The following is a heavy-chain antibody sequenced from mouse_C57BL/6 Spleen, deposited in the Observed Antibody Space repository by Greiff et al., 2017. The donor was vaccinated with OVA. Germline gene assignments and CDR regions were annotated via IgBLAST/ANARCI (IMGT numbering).Heavy chain of an antibody. J-gene: IGHJ1*03. D-gene: IGHD1-1*01. Sequence: EVQLQQSGAELVRPGASVKLSCTASGFNIKDDYMHWVKQRPEQGLEWIGWIDPENGDTEYASKFQGKATITADTSSNTAYLQLSSLTSEDTAVYYCTTGDYYGSSSHWYFDVWGTGTTVTVSS. CDR1: GFNIKDDY. CDR2: IDPENGDT. V-gene: IGHV14-4*01. CDR3: TTGDYYGSSSHWYFDV.